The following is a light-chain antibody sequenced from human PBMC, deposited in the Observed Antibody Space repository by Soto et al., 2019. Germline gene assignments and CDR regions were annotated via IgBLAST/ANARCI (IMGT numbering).Light chain of an antibody. V-gene: IGKV1-39*01. Sequence: DIQMTQSPSSLSASVGDRVTIACRASESISIYLNWYQQKPGKAPKVLIDAASSLQSGVPSRFSGSGSGTDFTLTISSLQPEDFATYYCQQSYSTPTFGGGTKVDIK. CDR3: QQSYSTPT. J-gene: IGKJ4*01. CDR2: AAS. CDR1: ESISIY.